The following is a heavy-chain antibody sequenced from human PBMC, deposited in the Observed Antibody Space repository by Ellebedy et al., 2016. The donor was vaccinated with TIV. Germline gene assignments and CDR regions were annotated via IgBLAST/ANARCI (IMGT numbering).Heavy chain of an antibody. CDR2: IRSKANSYAT. D-gene: IGHD2-2*01. CDR3: TRPVSTSSPEY. J-gene: IGHJ4*02. CDR1: GFTFSGSA. Sequence: GGSLRLSXAASGFTFSGSAMHWVRQASGKGLEWVGRIRSKANSYATAYAASVKGRFTISRDDSKNTAYLQMNSLKTEDTAVYYCTRPVSTSSPEYWGQGTLVTVSS. V-gene: IGHV3-73*01.